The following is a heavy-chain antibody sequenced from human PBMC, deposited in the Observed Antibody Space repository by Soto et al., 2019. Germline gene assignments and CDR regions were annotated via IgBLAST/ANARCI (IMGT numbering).Heavy chain of an antibody. CDR2: IYYSGST. CDR3: ARHGTGSQYSYYYMDV. V-gene: IGHV4-39*01. D-gene: IGHD1-1*01. Sequence: SETLSLTCTVSGGSISSSSYYWGWIRQPPGKGLEWIGSIYYSGSTYYNPSLKSRVTISVDTSKNQFSLKLSSVTAADTAVYYCARHGTGSQYSYYYMDVWGKGTTVTVSS. J-gene: IGHJ6*03. CDR1: GGSISSSSYY.